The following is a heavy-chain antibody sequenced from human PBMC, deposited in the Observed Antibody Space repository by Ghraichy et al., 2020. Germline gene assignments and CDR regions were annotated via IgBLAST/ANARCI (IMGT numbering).Heavy chain of an antibody. Sequence: SLNISCAASGFTFSNYGMHWVRQAPGKGLEWVAVISNDGSNEYYADSVKGRFTISRDNSKNTLYLQMNSLRAEDTAVYYCAKDYRWIAVAGTWGYFDYWGQGTLVTVSS. J-gene: IGHJ4*02. CDR2: ISNDGSNE. CDR3: AKDYRWIAVAGTWGYFDY. V-gene: IGHV3-30*18. CDR1: GFTFSNYG. D-gene: IGHD6-19*01.